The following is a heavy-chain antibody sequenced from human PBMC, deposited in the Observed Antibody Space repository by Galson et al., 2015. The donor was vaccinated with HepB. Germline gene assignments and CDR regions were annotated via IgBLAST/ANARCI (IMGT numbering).Heavy chain of an antibody. Sequence: SVKVSCKASGYTFTSHDINWVRQATGQRLEWMGWMNPNSGNTGYAQKFQGRVTMTRNTSISTAYMELSSLRSEDTAVYYCARSGYDFWSGYDAFDIWGQGTMVTVSS. CDR2: MNPNSGNT. V-gene: IGHV1-8*01. D-gene: IGHD3-3*01. J-gene: IGHJ3*02. CDR1: GYTFTSHD. CDR3: ARSGYDFWSGYDAFDI.